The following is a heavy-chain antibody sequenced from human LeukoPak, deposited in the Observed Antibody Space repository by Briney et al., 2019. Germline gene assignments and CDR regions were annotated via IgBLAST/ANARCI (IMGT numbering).Heavy chain of an antibody. CDR3: ARRGRFDYDYVWGSYRAYGYFDY. CDR1: GFTFSSYE. Sequence: GGSLRLSCAASGFTFSSYEMNWVRQAPGKGLEWVSSISSSSSCIYYADSVKGRFTISRDNAKNSLYLQMNSLRAEDTAVYYCARRGRFDYDYVWGSYRAYGYFDYWGQGTLVTVSS. CDR2: ISSSSSCI. D-gene: IGHD3-16*02. J-gene: IGHJ4*02. V-gene: IGHV3-21*01.